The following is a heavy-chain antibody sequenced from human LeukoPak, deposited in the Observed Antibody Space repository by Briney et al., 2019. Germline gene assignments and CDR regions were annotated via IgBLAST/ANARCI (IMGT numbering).Heavy chain of an antibody. CDR2: IYYSGST. Sequence: SETLSLTCTVSGGSISSYYWSWIRQPPGKGLEWIGYIYYSGSTNYNPSLKSRVTISVDTSKNQFSLKLSSVTAADTAVYYCARETWFGELSAFDIWGKGTMVTVSS. CDR1: GGSISSYY. CDR3: ARETWFGELSAFDI. J-gene: IGHJ3*02. V-gene: IGHV4-59*01. D-gene: IGHD3-10*01.